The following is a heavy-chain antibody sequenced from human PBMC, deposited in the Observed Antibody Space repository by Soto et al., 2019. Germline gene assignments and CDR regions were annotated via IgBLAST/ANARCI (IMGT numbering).Heavy chain of an antibody. D-gene: IGHD3-9*01. V-gene: IGHV1-2*02. CDR1: GYTFTGYY. J-gene: IGHJ4*02. CDR3: ASSYYDILTGYSV. Sequence: ASVKVSCKASGYTFTGYYMHWVRQAPGQGLEWMGWINPKSGGAMYPQKFQGRVTMTWDTSISTAYLQWSSLKASDTAMYYCASSYYDILTGYSVWGQGTLVTAPQ. CDR2: INPKSGGA.